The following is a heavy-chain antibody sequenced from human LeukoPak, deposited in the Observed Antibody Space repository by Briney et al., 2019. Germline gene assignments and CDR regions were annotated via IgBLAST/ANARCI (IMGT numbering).Heavy chain of an antibody. D-gene: IGHD2-21*02. Sequence: GGSLRLSCAASGFTFSSYGMHWVRQAPGKGLEWVAFIRYDGSNKYYADSAKGRFTISRDNSKNTLYLQMNSLRAEDTAVYYCASPSGTYCGGDCYSFDYWGQGTLVTVSS. V-gene: IGHV3-30*02. CDR2: IRYDGSNK. J-gene: IGHJ4*02. CDR1: GFTFSSYG. CDR3: ASPSGTYCGGDCYSFDY.